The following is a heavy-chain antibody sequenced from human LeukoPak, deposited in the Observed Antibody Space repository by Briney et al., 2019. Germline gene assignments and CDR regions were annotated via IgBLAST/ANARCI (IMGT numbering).Heavy chain of an antibody. J-gene: IGHJ4*02. CDR2: IFPSGGEI. D-gene: IGHD2-8*02. Sequence: GGSLRLSCAASGLTFSSYAMTWVRQAPGKGLEWVSSIFPSGGEIHYADSVRGRFTISRDNSKSTLSLQMNSLRAEDTAIYYCATYRQVLLPFESWGQGTLVTVSS. CDR1: GLTFSSYA. V-gene: IGHV3-23*01. CDR3: ATYRQVLLPFES.